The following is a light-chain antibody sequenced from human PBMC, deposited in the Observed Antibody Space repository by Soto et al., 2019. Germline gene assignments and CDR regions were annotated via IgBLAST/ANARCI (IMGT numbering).Light chain of an antibody. CDR1: QSLSISY. V-gene: IGKV3-11*01. CDR2: DTS. J-gene: IGKJ4*01. Sequence: EIVLTQSPGTLSLSPGERATLSCRASQSLSISYLTWYQQKPGQAPRLLIYDTSNRAADIPARFSGSGSGTDFTLTISSLETEDFAVYYCQQRSNWPLTFGGGTKVEIK. CDR3: QQRSNWPLT.